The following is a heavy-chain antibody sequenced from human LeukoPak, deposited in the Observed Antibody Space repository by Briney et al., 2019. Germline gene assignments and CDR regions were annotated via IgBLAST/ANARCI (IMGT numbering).Heavy chain of an antibody. V-gene: IGHV3-23*01. CDR2: ITGTGGST. CDR3: AKDRGTVTTNEDWYFDL. J-gene: IGHJ2*01. Sequence: GGSLRLSCAASGFSLSTYGVSWVRQPPGKGLEWVSGITGTGGSTYHADSVKGRFTISRDNSKNTLYLQMNSLRAEDTAVYYCAKDRGTVTTNEDWYFDLWGRGTLVTVSS. D-gene: IGHD4-17*01. CDR1: GFSLSTYG.